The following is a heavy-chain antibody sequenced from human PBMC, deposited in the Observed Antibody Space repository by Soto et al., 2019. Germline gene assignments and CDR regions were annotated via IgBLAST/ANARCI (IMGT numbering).Heavy chain of an antibody. CDR2: IYYSGST. V-gene: IGHV4-59*08. J-gene: IGHJ4*02. Sequence: PSETLSLTCTVSGGSISSYYWSWIRQPPGKGLEWIGYIYYSGSTNYNPSLKSRVTISVDTSKNQFSLKLSSVTAADTAVYYCARQRSLGYWGQGTLVPVSS. CDR3: ARQRSLGY. CDR1: GGSISSYY.